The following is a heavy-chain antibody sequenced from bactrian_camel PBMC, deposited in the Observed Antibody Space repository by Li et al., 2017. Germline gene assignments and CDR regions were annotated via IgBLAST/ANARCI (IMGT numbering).Heavy chain of an antibody. Sequence: DVQLVESGGGLVQPGESLRLSCAASGHTISSYCMGWFRQAPGKGLEWVSTINSGPGNTYYADSVKGRFTISQDNAKNTVYLQMNGLNPEDTAVYYCAADRAQFWAGGLEIDAACYELNDYHYWGQGTQVTVS. CDR1: GHTISSYC. CDR3: AADRAQFWAGGLEIDAACYELNDYHY. V-gene: IGHV3S40*01. CDR2: INSGPGNT. J-gene: IGHJ4*01. D-gene: IGHD1*01.